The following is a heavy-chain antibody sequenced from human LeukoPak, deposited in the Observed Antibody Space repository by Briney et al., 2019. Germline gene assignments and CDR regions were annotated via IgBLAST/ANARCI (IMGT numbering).Heavy chain of an antibody. D-gene: IGHD3-10*01. CDR2: ISYDGSDK. V-gene: IGHV3-30*18. CDR1: GFIFSTYG. J-gene: IGHJ4*02. CDR3: AKEHRYYSGSGSYSYFNY. Sequence: GGSLRLSCAASGFIFSTYGIHWVRQAPGKGLQWVAVISYDGSDKYYADSVKGRFTISRDNSKNTLYLQMNSQKPEDTAVYYCAKEHRYYSGSGSYSYFNYWGQGTLVTVSS.